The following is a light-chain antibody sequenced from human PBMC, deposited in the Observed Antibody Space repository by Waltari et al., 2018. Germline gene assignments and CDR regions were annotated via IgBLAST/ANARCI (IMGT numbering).Light chain of an antibody. CDR1: QTSNNNF. Sequence: IVLTQSPDTLSLSTGQRATLSCRAIQTSNNNFLVLYQQKPGQAPRLLIHGASSRATGFPDRFSGSVSGTDFTLTISRLEPEDVAVYYCQQYDGSILTFGGGTKVEI. CDR2: GAS. CDR3: QQYDGSILT. V-gene: IGKV3-20*01. J-gene: IGKJ4*01.